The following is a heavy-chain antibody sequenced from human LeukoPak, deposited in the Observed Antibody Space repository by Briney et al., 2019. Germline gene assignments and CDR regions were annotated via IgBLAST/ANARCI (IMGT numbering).Heavy chain of an antibody. J-gene: IGHJ3*02. V-gene: IGHV1-18*01. CDR1: GYTFTGYG. Sequence: ASVKVSCKASGYTFTGYGISWVRQAPGQGLEWMGWISAYNGNTNYAQKLQGRVTMTTDTSTSTAYMELRSLRSDDTAVYYCARDVAGEGSGPHDAFDIWGQGTMVTVSS. D-gene: IGHD3-3*01. CDR3: ARDVAGEGSGPHDAFDI. CDR2: ISAYNGNT.